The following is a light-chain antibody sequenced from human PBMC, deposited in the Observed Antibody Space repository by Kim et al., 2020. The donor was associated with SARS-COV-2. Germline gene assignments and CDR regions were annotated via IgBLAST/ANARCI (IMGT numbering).Light chain of an antibody. Sequence: QPVLTQLPSASASLGASVTLTCTLSSGYSNYKVDWYQQRPGKGPRFVMRVGTGGIVGSKGDGIPDRFSVLGSGLNGYLTIKNIQEEDESDYHCGADHGSGSNFVWVFGGGTQLTVL. V-gene: IGLV9-49*01. J-gene: IGLJ3*02. CDR1: SGYSNYK. CDR3: GADHGSGSNFVWV. CDR2: VGTGGIVG.